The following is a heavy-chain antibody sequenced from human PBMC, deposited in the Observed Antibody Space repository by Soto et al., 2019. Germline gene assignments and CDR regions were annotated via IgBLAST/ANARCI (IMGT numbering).Heavy chain of an antibody. D-gene: IGHD4-17*01. CDR2: IYHSGST. CDR1: GGSISSGGYS. CDR3: ARYYGDYRNWFDP. Sequence: QLQLQESGSGLVKPSQTLSLTCAVSGGSISSGGYSWSWIRQPPGKGLEWIGYIYHSGSTYYNPSLTRRVTISVDRSKNQFSLKLSSVTAADTAVYYCARYYGDYRNWFDPWGQGTLVTVSS. V-gene: IGHV4-30-2*01. J-gene: IGHJ5*02.